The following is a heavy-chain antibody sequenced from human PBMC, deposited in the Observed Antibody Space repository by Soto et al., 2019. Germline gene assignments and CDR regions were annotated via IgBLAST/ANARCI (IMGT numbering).Heavy chain of an antibody. CDR2: IYYSGST. D-gene: IGHD1-26*01. J-gene: IGHJ5*02. CDR3: ARELVVGATTRWFDP. Sequence: PSETLSLTCTVSGGSISSYYWSWIRQPPGKGLEWIGYIYYSGSTNYNPSLKSRVTISVDTSKNQFSLKLSSVTAADTAVYYCARELVVGATTRWFDPWGQGTLVTVS. V-gene: IGHV4-59*01. CDR1: GGSISSYY.